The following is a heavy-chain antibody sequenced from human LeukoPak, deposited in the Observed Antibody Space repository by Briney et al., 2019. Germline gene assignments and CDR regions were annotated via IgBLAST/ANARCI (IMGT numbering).Heavy chain of an antibody. CDR3: ARGYGSGSYSPLSN. J-gene: IGHJ4*02. D-gene: IGHD3-10*01. CDR1: GFMFSSSV. CDR2: IWHDGTDI. Sequence: PGGSLRLSCAASGFMFSSSVMHWVRQAPGKGLEWVALIWHDGTDIYYTESVKGRFTISRDNAKNSLYLQMNSLRAEDTAVYYCARGYGSGSYSPLSNWGQGTLVTVSS. V-gene: IGHV3-33*01.